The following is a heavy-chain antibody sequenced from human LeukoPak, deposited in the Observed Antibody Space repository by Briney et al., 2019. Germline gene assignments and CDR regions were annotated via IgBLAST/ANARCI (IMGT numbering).Heavy chain of an antibody. V-gene: IGHV4-39*07. Sequence: PSETLSLTCTVSGGSISSSSYSWGWIRQPPGKGLEWIGSIYYSGSTYYNPSLKSRVTISVDTSKNQFSLKLSSVTAADTAVYYCARALYSYGYWYFDLWGRGTLVTVSS. CDR2: IYYSGST. J-gene: IGHJ2*01. CDR1: GGSISSSSYS. CDR3: ARALYSYGYWYFDL. D-gene: IGHD5-18*01.